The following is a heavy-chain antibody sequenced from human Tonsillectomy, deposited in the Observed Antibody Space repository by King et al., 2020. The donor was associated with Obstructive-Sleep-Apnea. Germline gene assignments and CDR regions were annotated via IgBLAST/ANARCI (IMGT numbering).Heavy chain of an antibody. Sequence: VQLQESGGGVVQPGRSLRLSCAASGFTFSSYGMHWVRQAPGKGLEWWTLISYDGSYKYYVDSVKGRFTNSRDNSKNTLDLQMNSIRTEDAAVYYCAKGNYYDITSHFDYWGQGTLVTVSS. V-gene: IGHV3-30*18. CDR2: ISYDGSYK. CDR3: AKGNYYDITSHFDY. CDR1: GFTFSSYG. D-gene: IGHD3-22*01. J-gene: IGHJ4*02.